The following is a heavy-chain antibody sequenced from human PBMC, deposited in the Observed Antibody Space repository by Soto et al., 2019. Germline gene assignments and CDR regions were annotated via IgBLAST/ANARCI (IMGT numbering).Heavy chain of an antibody. V-gene: IGHV3-7*03. CDR3: ASQRGSGSSDY. CDR2: IKQDGSET. D-gene: IGHD3-10*01. CDR1: GFTFSSYW. Sequence: GGSLRLSCAASGFTFSSYWMNWVRQAPGKGLEWVANIKQDGSETYYVDSVKGRFIISRDNAKNSLYLQLNSLRAEDTAMYYCASQRGSGSSDYWGQGTLVTVSS. J-gene: IGHJ4*02.